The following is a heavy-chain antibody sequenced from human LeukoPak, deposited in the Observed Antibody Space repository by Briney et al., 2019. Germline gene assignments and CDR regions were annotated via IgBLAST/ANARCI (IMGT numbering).Heavy chain of an antibody. D-gene: IGHD2-2*01. CDR3: AKDGRGRYCSSTSCLDYMDV. Sequence: GGSLRLSCAASGFTLSSYAMSWVRQAPEKGLEWVSAISGSGGSTYYADSVKGRFTISRDNSKNTLYLQMNSLRAEDTAVYYCAKDGRGRYCSSTSCLDYMDVWGKGTTVTVSS. V-gene: IGHV3-23*01. CDR2: ISGSGGST. J-gene: IGHJ6*03. CDR1: GFTLSSYA.